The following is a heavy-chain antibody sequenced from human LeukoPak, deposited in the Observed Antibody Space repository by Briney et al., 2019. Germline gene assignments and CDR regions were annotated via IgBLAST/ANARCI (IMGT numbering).Heavy chain of an antibody. V-gene: IGHV1-8*01. CDR3: ARDGRRVHFPSFGYGMDV. CDR2: MNPNSGNT. J-gene: IGHJ6*02. CDR1: GYTLTSYD. Sequence: ASVKVSCKASGYTLTSYDINWVRQATGQGLEWMGWMNPNSGNTGYAQKFQGRVTMTRNTSISTAYMELSSLRSEDTAVYYCARDGRRVHFPSFGYGMDVWGQGTTVTVSS. D-gene: IGHD1-26*01.